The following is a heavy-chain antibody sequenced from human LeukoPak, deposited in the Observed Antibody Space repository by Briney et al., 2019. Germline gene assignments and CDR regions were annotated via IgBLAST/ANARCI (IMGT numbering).Heavy chain of an antibody. V-gene: IGHV1-2*02. D-gene: IGHD3-10*01. CDR3: ARGGRNYYGSGSRGPGDRTFDY. J-gene: IGHJ4*02. CDR1: GYTFTGYR. CDR2: MNPNSGVT. Sequence: ASVKVSCKASGYTFTGYRMHWVRQAPGQGLEWMGWMNPNSGVTKYTQKFQDRITLTRDTSISTAYMELSSLRSDDTAVYYCARGGRNYYGSGSRGPGDRTFDYWGQGTLVTVSS.